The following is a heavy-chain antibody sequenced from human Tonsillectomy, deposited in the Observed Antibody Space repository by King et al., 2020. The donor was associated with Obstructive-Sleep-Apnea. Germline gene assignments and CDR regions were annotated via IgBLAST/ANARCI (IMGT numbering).Heavy chain of an antibody. D-gene: IGHD2-2*01. V-gene: IGHV4-34*01. J-gene: IGHJ4*02. CDR2: INHSGHT. CDR3: ARVKADCISTSCLKY. CDR1: GYN. Sequence: GYNWNRIRQPTRKGLEWIGEINHSGHTNYNPYLTSRVTISVDTSKNQFSLKLSAVTAAATSLYYCARVKADCISTSCLKYLGQGTLVTVSS.